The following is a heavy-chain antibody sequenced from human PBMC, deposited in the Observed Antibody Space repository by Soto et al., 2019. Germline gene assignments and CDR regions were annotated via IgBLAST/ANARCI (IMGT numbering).Heavy chain of an antibody. Sequence: GGSLRLSCAASGFTFSSYGMHWVRQAPGKGLEWVAVISYDGSNKYYADSVKGRFTISRDNSKNTLYLQMNSLRAEDTAVYYCANDPTYYYDSSGYLGMDYWGQGALVTVSS. D-gene: IGHD3-22*01. CDR3: ANDPTYYYDSSGYLGMDY. V-gene: IGHV3-30*18. CDR2: ISYDGSNK. CDR1: GFTFSSYG. J-gene: IGHJ4*02.